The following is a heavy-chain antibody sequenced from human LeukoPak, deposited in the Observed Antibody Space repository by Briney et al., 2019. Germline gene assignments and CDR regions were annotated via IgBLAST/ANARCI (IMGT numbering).Heavy chain of an antibody. V-gene: IGHV1-69*06. CDR2: IIPIFGTA. CDR3: ASSIAADLRRDAFDI. Sequence: EASVKVSCKASGGTFSSYAISWVRQAPGQGLEWMGGIIPIFGTANYAQKFQGRVTITADKSTSTAYMELSSLRSEDTAVYYCASSIAADLRRDAFDIWGQGTMVTVSS. D-gene: IGHD6-13*01. J-gene: IGHJ3*02. CDR1: GGTFSSYA.